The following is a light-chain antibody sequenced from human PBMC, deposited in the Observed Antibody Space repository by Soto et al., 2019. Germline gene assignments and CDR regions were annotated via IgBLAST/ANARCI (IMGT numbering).Light chain of an antibody. CDR3: QQYKNWPRT. J-gene: IGKJ1*01. Sequence: EIVITQSPATLSVSPGARATLSCRASQSVTSNLAWYQQKPGQAPRLLIYGASTRATGIPARFSGSGSGTEFTLTISSLQPEDFAVYYCQQYKNWPRTFGQGTKVDIK. CDR1: QSVTSN. CDR2: GAS. V-gene: IGKV3-15*01.